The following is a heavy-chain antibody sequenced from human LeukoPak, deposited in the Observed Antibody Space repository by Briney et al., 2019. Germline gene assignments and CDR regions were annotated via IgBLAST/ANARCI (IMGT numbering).Heavy chain of an antibody. CDR3: ARRVGNDGRYGMDV. CDR2: IYYSGST. Sequence: SETLSLTCTVSGGSISSYYWSWIRQPPGKGLEWIGYIYYSGSTNYNPSLKSRVTISVDTSKNQFSLKLSSVTAADTAVYYCARRVGNDGRYGMDVWGQGTTVTVSS. J-gene: IGHJ6*02. CDR1: GGSISSYY. D-gene: IGHD1-1*01. V-gene: IGHV4-59*01.